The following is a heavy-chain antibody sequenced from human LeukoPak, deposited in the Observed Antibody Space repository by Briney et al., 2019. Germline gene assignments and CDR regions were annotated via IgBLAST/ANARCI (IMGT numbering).Heavy chain of an antibody. D-gene: IGHD5-18*01. CDR2: IYTSGST. V-gene: IGHV4-4*07. CDR1: GGSISSYY. Sequence: SETLSLTCTVSGGSISSYYWSWIRQPAGKGLEWIGRIYTSGSTNYNPSLKSRVTISVDTSKNQFSLKLSSVTAADTAVYYCAREIVTAMVTERYYFDYWGQGTLVTVSS. J-gene: IGHJ4*02. CDR3: AREIVTAMVTERYYFDY.